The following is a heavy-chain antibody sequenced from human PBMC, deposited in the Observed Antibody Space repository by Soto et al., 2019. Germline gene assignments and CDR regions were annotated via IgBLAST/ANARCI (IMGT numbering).Heavy chain of an antibody. D-gene: IGHD2-2*01. CDR1: GYTFTSYG. CDR2: ISAYNGNT. Sequence: ASVKVSCKASGYTFTSYGISWVRQAPGQGLEWMGWISAYNGNTNYAQKHQGRVTMTTDTSTSTAYMELRSLRSDDTAVYYCASGDIVLVPAAIQYYYYYGMDVWGQGTTVTVSS. J-gene: IGHJ6*02. CDR3: ASGDIVLVPAAIQYYYYYGMDV. V-gene: IGHV1-18*01.